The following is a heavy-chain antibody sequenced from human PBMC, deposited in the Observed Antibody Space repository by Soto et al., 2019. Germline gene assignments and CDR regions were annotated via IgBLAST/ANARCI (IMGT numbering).Heavy chain of an antibody. Sequence: EMQLLESGGGLVQPGGSLRLSCAASGFTFSSFAMSWVRQAPGKGLDWVSAISGSGGSTYSADSVKGRFTISRDNSKNTLYLQMSSLRAEDTAVYYCARWNGYGDLWGQGTLVTVSS. J-gene: IGHJ5*02. CDR1: GFTFSSFA. CDR3: ARWNGYGDL. D-gene: IGHD1-1*01. V-gene: IGHV3-23*01. CDR2: ISGSGGST.